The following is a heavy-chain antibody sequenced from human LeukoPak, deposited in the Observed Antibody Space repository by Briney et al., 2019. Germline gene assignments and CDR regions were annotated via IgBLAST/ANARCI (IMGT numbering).Heavy chain of an antibody. V-gene: IGHV3-11*06. CDR2: IIRGSSST. CDR1: RFTFSDY. D-gene: IGHD3-22*01. Sequence: GGSLRPSCVASRFTFSDYMSWSRRAPGKGVEWVSYIIRGSSSTNYSDSVKGRFTISRDNAKNSLYLQMNSLRADDTAVYYCATTYYDSSGYLHYFDYWGQGTLVTVSS. J-gene: IGHJ4*02. CDR3: ATTYYDSSGYLHYFDY.